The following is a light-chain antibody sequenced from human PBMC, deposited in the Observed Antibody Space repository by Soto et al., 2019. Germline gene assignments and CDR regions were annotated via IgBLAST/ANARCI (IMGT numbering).Light chain of an antibody. CDR3: QHYNDFSWT. Sequence: DIHLTQSPSTLSASVGDRVTITCRASQSISILLAWSQQKSGKAPNLLTYATSTLETGVSSRFSGSGSGTECTLTISSLHPDDSATYYCQHYNDFSWTFGQGTKVEIK. V-gene: IGKV1-5*03. CDR2: ATS. J-gene: IGKJ1*01. CDR1: QSISIL.